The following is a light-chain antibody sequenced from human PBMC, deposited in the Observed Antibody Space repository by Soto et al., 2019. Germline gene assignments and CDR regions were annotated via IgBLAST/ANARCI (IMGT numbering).Light chain of an antibody. CDR2: SAS. Sequence: EIVMTQSPATLSVSPGERATLSCRASQSVSSNLAWYQQKPGQAPRLLIYSASTRATGIPARFNGSGSETEFTLNISSLQSEDFAVYYCQQYNNWPVTFGQGTKLEIK. CDR1: QSVSSN. CDR3: QQYNNWPVT. V-gene: IGKV3-15*01. J-gene: IGKJ2*01.